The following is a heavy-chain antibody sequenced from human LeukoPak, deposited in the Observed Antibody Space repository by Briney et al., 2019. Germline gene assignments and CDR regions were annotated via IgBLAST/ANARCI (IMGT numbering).Heavy chain of an antibody. CDR1: GFTFSNYN. CDR3: ASRSPNYYFDY. J-gene: IGHJ4*02. Sequence: PGGSLRLSCAASGFTFSNYNMNWVPQAPGKGLECVSSISSSNNYIYYADSVKGRFTTSRDNAKNSLYLQMNSLRAEDTAVYYCASRSPNYYFDYWGQGTPVTVSS. CDR2: ISSSNNYI. V-gene: IGHV3-21*01.